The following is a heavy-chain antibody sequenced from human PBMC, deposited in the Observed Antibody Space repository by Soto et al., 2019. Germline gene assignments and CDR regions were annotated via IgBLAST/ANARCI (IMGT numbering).Heavy chain of an antibody. D-gene: IGHD6-19*01. CDR3: ASWLKEAGIGGNYYYRMDV. Sequence: GASVKVSCKASGYTFTSYDINWVRQATGQGLEWMGWMNPNSGNTGYAQKFQGRVTMTRNTSISTAYMELSSLRSEDTAVYYCASWLKEAGIGGNYYYRMDVWGQGTTVTVSS. J-gene: IGHJ6*02. CDR2: MNPNSGNT. V-gene: IGHV1-8*01. CDR1: GYTFTSYD.